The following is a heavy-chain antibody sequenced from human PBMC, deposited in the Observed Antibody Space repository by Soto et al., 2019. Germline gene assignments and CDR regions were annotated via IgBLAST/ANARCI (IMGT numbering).Heavy chain of an antibody. CDR3: TRGTERRYCTSTSCPGIDV. CDR2: IKQDGSEK. V-gene: IGHV3-7*03. D-gene: IGHD2-2*01. J-gene: IGHJ6*02. Sequence: GGSLRLSCAASECTFSNYWMSWVRQPPGKGLEWVANIKQDGSEKFHLGSVKGRFTISRDNAKNSLCLQMNSLRAEDTAVYYCTRGTERRYCTSTSCPGIDVWGQGTTVTVSS. CDR1: ECTFSNYW.